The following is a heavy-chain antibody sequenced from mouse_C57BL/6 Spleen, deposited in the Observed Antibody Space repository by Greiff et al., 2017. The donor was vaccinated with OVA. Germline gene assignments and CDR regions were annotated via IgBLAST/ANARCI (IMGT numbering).Heavy chain of an antibody. D-gene: IGHD1-1*01. CDR2: IDPSDSST. J-gene: IGHJ2*01. CDR3: ARGDYYGELY. Sequence: QVQLQQPGAELVMPGASVKLSCKASGYTFTSYWMHWVKQRPGQGLEWIGEIDPSDSSTNYNQKFKGKSTLTVDKSSSTAYMQLSSLTSEDSAVYYCARGDYYGELYWGQGTTLTVSS. V-gene: IGHV1-69*01. CDR1: GYTFTSYW.